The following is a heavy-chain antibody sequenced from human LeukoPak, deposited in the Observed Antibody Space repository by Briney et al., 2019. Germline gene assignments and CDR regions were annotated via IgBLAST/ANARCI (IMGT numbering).Heavy chain of an antibody. D-gene: IGHD2-2*01. CDR1: GYTFPVYG. V-gene: IGHV1-18*01. Sequence: ASVTVSFKASGYTFPVYGISWVRQAPGQGLEWMGWISAYNGNTNYAQKLQGRVTMTTDTSTSTAYMELRSLRSDDTAVYYCARSADDIVVVFGAVNPHTVDPWGQGTLVTVSS. CDR3: ARSADDIVVVFGAVNPHTVDP. J-gene: IGHJ5*02. CDR2: ISAYNGNT.